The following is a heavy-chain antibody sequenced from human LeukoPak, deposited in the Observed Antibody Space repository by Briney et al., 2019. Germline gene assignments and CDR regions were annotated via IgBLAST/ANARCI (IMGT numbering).Heavy chain of an antibody. V-gene: IGHV4-59*08. CDR3: ARRLMNSSSPYWFDP. CDR2: IYNSATT. CDR1: GVSISYYC. Sequence: PSETLSLTCTVSGVSISYYCWSWIRQPPGKGLEWIAYIYNSATTNYNPSLKSRVTISVDTSKNQFSLKLSSVTAADTAVYYCARRLMNSSSPYWFDPWGQGTLVTVSS. D-gene: IGHD6-6*01. J-gene: IGHJ5*02.